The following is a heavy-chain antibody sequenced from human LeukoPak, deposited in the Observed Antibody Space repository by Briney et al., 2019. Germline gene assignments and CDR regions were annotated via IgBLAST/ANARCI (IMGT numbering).Heavy chain of an antibody. CDR3: ARDNDSSGYYSGDYYFYYYMDV. J-gene: IGHJ6*03. Sequence: SETLSLTCAVYGGSFSGYYWSWIRQPPGKGLEWIGEINHSGSTNYNPSLKSRVTISVDTSKNQFSLKLSSVTAADTAVYYCARDNDSSGYYSGDYYFYYYMDVWGKGTTVTVSS. CDR2: INHSGST. CDR1: GGSFSGYY. V-gene: IGHV4-34*01. D-gene: IGHD3-22*01.